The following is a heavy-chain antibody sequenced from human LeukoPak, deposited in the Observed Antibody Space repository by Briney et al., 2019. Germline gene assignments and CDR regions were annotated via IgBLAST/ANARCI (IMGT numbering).Heavy chain of an antibody. CDR2: IHTSGST. D-gene: IGHD5-18*01. J-gene: IGHJ4*02. Sequence: SETLSLTCTVSGGSISSGSYFWSWIRQPAGKGLEWIGRIHTSGSTNYNPSLKSRVTISVDTSMNQFSLKLSSVTAADTAVYYCAREKGNSYGYDYWGQGTLVTVSS. V-gene: IGHV4-61*02. CDR1: GGSISSGSYF. CDR3: AREKGNSYGYDY.